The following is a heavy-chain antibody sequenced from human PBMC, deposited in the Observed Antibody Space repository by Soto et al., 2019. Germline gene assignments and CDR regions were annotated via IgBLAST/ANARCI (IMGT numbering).Heavy chain of an antibody. D-gene: IGHD6-13*01. CDR2: IDTSGNT. V-gene: IGHV4-4*07. CDR3: ERYSNNWFHTEGLYV. Sequence: PSETLSLTCTVSVDSITTYYWSWIRQPAGKGLEWIGRIDTSGNTNYNPSLKSRVTMSVDTSKKQFSLKLTSVTDADTAVYYCERYSNNWFHTEGLYVWGKGTPVT. J-gene: IGHJ6*03. CDR1: VDSITTYY.